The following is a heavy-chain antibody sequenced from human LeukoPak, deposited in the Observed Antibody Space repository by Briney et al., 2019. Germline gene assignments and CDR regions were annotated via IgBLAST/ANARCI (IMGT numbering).Heavy chain of an antibody. Sequence: GGSLRLXCAASGFTFSSYAMSWVRQAPGKGLEWVSAISGSGGSTYYADSVKGRFTISRDNSKNTLYLQMNSLRAEDTAVYYCAKSMAFSAAAASFDYWGQGTLVTVSS. CDR3: AKSMAFSAAAASFDY. D-gene: IGHD6-13*01. J-gene: IGHJ4*02. CDR2: ISGSGGST. CDR1: GFTFSSYA. V-gene: IGHV3-23*01.